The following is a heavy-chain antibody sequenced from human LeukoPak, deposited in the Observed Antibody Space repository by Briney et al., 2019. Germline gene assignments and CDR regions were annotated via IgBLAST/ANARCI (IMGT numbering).Heavy chain of an antibody. V-gene: IGHV3-21*01. CDR2: ISSSSSYI. Sequence: GGSLTLSCAASGFTFSSYSMNWVRQAPGKGLEWISSISSSSSYIYYADSMKGRFTISRDNAKNSLYLQMNSLRAEDTAVYYCAKDGGIAVAGTQGYFDYWGQGTLVTISS. J-gene: IGHJ4*02. CDR3: AKDGGIAVAGTQGYFDY. CDR1: GFTFSSYS. D-gene: IGHD6-19*01.